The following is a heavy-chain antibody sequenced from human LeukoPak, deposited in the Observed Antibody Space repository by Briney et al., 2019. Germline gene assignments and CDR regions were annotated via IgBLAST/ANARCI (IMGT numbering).Heavy chain of an antibody. CDR2: IFQGGGEI. CDR3: AKGWGAFDI. V-gene: IGHV3-23*01. Sequence: GGSLRLSCAASGFTFSDFAMIWVRQPPGKGLEWVSSIFQGGGEIHYADSVKGRFTISRDNSKNTLYLQMNSLRAEDTAVYYCAKGWGAFDIWGQGTMVTVSS. D-gene: IGHD3-16*01. J-gene: IGHJ3*02. CDR1: GFTFSDFA.